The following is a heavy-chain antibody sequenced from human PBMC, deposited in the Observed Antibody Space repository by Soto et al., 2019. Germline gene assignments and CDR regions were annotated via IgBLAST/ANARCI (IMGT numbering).Heavy chain of an antibody. CDR2: IYYSGST. CDR3: ARHRIVVVVAAVGFFDY. J-gene: IGHJ4*02. D-gene: IGHD2-15*01. V-gene: IGHV4-39*01. Sequence: QLQLQESGPGLVKPSETLSLTCTVSGGSISSSSYYWGWIRQPPGKGLVWIGGIYYSGSTYYNPALESRVTKSVDTYKIPFSLKLSSVTAADTAVYYCARHRIVVVVAAVGFFDYWGQGTLVTVSS. CDR1: GGSISSSSYY.